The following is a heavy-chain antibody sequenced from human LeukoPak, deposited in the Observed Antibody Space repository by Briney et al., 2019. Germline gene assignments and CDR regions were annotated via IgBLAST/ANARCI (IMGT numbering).Heavy chain of an antibody. V-gene: IGHV1-8*03. CDR1: GYTFTGYY. J-gene: IGHJ3*02. Sequence: ASVKVSCKASGYTFTGYYMHWVRQATGQGLEWMGWMNPNSGNTGYAQKFQGRVTITRNTSISTAYMELSSLRSEDTAVYYCSSSGWPYDAFDIWGQGTMVTVSS. CDR3: SSSGWPYDAFDI. D-gene: IGHD6-19*01. CDR2: MNPNSGNT.